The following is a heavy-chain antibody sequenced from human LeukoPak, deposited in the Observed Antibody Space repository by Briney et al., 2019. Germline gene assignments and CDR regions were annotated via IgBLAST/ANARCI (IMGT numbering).Heavy chain of an antibody. CDR3: ATERPLWSGKNWFDP. Sequence: SETLSLTCTVSGGSISSGSYYWSWIRQPAGKGLEWIGRIYTSGSTNYNPSLKSRVTISVDTSKNQFSLKLSSVTAADTAVYYCATERPLWSGKNWFDPWGQGTLVTVSS. CDR2: IYTSGST. V-gene: IGHV4-61*02. CDR1: GGSISSGSYY. D-gene: IGHD3-3*01. J-gene: IGHJ5*02.